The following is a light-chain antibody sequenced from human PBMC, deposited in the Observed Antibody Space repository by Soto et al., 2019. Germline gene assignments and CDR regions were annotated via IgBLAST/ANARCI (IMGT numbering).Light chain of an antibody. CDR2: YSN. CDR1: SSNIGAGYV. Sequence: QSVLTQPPSVSGAPGQRVTISCTGSSSNIGAGYVVRWSQQVPGAAPKLLIYYSNQRPSGVPDRFSGSRSGTSASLAIVGLRSEDEAIYYCAAWDASLSACVFGNGTKLTVL. V-gene: IGLV1-40*01. J-gene: IGLJ1*01. CDR3: AAWDASLSACV.